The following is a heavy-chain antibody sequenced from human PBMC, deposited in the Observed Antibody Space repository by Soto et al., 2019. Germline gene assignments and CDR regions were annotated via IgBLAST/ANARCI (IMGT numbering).Heavy chain of an antibody. D-gene: IGHD3-22*01. CDR3: ARHDPSSGAYFDY. CDR1: GGSISSSSYY. CDR2: IYYSGST. Sequence: PSETLSLTCTVSGGSISSSSYYWGWIRQPPGKGLEWIGSIYYSGSTYYNPSLKSRVTISVETSKNQFSLKLSSVTAADTAVYYCARHDPSSGAYFDYWGQGTLVTVSS. J-gene: IGHJ4*02. V-gene: IGHV4-39*01.